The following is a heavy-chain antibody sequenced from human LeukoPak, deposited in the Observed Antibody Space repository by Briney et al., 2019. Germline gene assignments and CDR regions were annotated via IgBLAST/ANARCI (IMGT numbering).Heavy chain of an antibody. CDR2: ISSSSSTI. Sequence: PGGSQRLSCAASGFTFSSYSMNWVRQAPGKGLEWVSYISSSSSTIYYADSVKGRFTISRDNAKNSLYLQMNSLRAEDTAVYYCARDRMGAIWGQGTMVTVSS. CDR1: GFTFSSYS. D-gene: IGHD1-26*01. J-gene: IGHJ3*02. V-gene: IGHV3-48*04. CDR3: ARDRMGAI.